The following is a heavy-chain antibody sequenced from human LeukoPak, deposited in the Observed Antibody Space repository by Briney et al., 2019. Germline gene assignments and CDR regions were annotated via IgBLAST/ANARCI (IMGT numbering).Heavy chain of an antibody. V-gene: IGHV3-7*03. CDR3: AKDNSGRGDNWFDP. CDR2: IKEDGSEK. D-gene: IGHD4-23*01. Sequence: PGGSLRLSCAASGFTFSSVWMSWVRQTPGTGLEWVANIKEDGSEKYYVDSVKGRFTISRDNSKNTLYLQMNSLRAEDTAVYYCAKDNSGRGDNWFDPWGQGTLVTVSS. CDR1: GFTFSSVW. J-gene: IGHJ5*02.